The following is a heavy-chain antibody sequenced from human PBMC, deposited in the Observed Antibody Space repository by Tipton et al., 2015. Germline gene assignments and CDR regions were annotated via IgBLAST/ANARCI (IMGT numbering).Heavy chain of an antibody. CDR2: IYHSGST. CDR3: ACQDYDSLTRDYQTVDY. D-gene: IGHD3-9*01. Sequence: GLVKPSETLSLTCTVSGGSVSSDSYYWNWIRQPPGKGLEWIGNIYHSGSTYYNPSLKSRVTMSRDTSKNQFSLKLTSVTAADTAVYYCACQDYDSLTRDYQTVDYWGQGTLVTVSS. J-gene: IGHJ4*02. V-gene: IGHV4-39*07. CDR1: GGSVSSDSYY.